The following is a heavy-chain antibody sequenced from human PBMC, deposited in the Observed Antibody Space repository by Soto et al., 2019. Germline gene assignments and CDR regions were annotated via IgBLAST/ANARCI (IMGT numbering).Heavy chain of an antibody. CDR3: ANQWDPGSYFDY. CDR1: GFTFSSYA. CDR2: ISGSGGST. J-gene: IGHJ4*02. V-gene: IGHV3-23*01. Sequence: GGSLRLSCAASGFTFSSYAMSWVRQAPGKGLEWVSAISGSGGSTYYADSVKGRFTISRDNSKNTLYLQMNSLRAEDTAVYYCANQWDPGSYFDYWGQGTLVTVSS. D-gene: IGHD1-26*01.